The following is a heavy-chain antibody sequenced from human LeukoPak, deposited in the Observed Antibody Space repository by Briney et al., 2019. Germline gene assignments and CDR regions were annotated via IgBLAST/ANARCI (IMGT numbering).Heavy chain of an antibody. D-gene: IGHD3-22*01. CDR2: SYYRGST. V-gene: IGHV4-39*07. J-gene: IGHJ4*02. CDR3: ARAAINMIIYYLDY. CDR1: GGSISSSSYY. Sequence: SETLSLTCTVSGGSISSSSYYWGWIRQPPGKGLEWIGSSYYRGSTYYNPSLKSRLTISVDTSKNQFSVRLSSVTAADTAVYYCARAAINMIIYYLDYWGKGTLVTVSS.